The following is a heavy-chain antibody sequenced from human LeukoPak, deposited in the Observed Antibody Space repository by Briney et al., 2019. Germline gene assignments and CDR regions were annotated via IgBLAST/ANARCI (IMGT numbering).Heavy chain of an antibody. CDR2: INSDGSST. Sequence: GGSLRLSCAASGFTFSSYWMHWVRQAPGKGLVWVSRINSDGSSTNYADSVKGRFTISRDNAKNTLYLQVNSLGAEDTALYYCARGGLVRGTINSLIAFDIWGQGIMVTVSS. J-gene: IGHJ3*02. V-gene: IGHV3-74*01. D-gene: IGHD3-10*01. CDR1: GFTFSSYW. CDR3: ARGGLVRGTINSLIAFDI.